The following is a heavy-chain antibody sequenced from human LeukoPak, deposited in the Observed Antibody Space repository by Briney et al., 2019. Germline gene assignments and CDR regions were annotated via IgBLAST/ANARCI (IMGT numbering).Heavy chain of an antibody. CDR1: GGSISSDY. CDR3: ATRGS. CDR2: IYNSGSN. D-gene: IGHD3-10*01. V-gene: IGHV4-59*08. Sequence: PSETLSLTCTVSGGSISSDYWQWIRQSPGKGLEWIGYIYNSGSNNYNPSLKSRVTISVDTSKNQFSLKLTSVTAADTAVYYCATRGSWGQGTLVTVS. J-gene: IGHJ5*02.